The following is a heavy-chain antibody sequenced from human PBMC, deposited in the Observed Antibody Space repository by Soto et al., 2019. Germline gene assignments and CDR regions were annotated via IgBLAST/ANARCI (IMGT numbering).Heavy chain of an antibody. J-gene: IGHJ5*02. CDR3: ARAGVVAGTPMAWLDP. D-gene: IGHD2-15*01. V-gene: IGHV3-9*01. CDR2: ISWNSGSI. Sequence: PGGSLRLSCAASGFTFDDYAMHWVRQAPGKGLEWVSGISWNSGSIDYADSVKGRFTISRDNAKNSLYLQMNSLRTEDTALYYCARAGVVAGTPMAWLDPCGKGTLVTVYS. CDR1: GFTFDDYA.